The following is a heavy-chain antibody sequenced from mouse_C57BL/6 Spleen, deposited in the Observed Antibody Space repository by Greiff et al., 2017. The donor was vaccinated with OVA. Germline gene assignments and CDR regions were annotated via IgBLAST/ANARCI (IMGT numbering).Heavy chain of an antibody. V-gene: IGHV1-62-2*01. CDR3: AGHELPGTLYFDY. CDR2: FYPGSGSI. D-gene: IGHD4-1*01. CDR1: GYTFTEYT. J-gene: IGHJ2*01. Sequence: VQLQQSGAELVKPGASVKLSCKASGYTFTEYTIHWVKQRSGQGLEWIGWFYPGSGSIKYNEKFKDKATLTADKSTSTVYIEISRLTSEATAVYFGAGHELPGTLYFDYWGQGTTLTFSS.